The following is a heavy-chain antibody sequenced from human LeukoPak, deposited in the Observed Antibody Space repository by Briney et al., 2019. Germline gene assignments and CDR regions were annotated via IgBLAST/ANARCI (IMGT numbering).Heavy chain of an antibody. D-gene: IGHD4-17*01. J-gene: IGHJ4*02. CDR3: ARAPLGDYHLDY. CDR2: ISGSGSTI. V-gene: IGHV3-23*01. CDR1: GFTFSSYA. Sequence: GGSLRLSCAASGFTFSSYAMSWVRQAPGKGLEWVSAISGSGSTIYYADSVKGRFTISRDNAKNSLYLQMNSLRAEDTAVYYCARAPLGDYHLDYWGQGTLVTVSS.